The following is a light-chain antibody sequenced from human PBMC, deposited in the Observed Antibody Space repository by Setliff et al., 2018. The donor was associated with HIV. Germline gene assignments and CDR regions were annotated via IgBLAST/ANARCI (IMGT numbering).Light chain of an antibody. CDR3: ASWDDSLNGWV. Sequence: QSVLTQPASVSGSPGQSITISCTGTSSDVGGYNYVSWYQQHPGKAPKLMIFDVSNRPSGVSNRFSGSKSGNTASLTISGLQAEDEADYHCASWDDSLNGWVFGGGTK. CDR2: DVS. V-gene: IGLV2-14*03. CDR1: SSDVGGYNY. J-gene: IGLJ3*02.